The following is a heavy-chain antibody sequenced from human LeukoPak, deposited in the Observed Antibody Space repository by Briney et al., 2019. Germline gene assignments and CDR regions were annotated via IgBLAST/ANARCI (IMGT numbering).Heavy chain of an antibody. Sequence: GGSLRLSCAASGFTFSSYSMNWVRQAPGKGLEWVSSISSSSSYIYYADSVKGRFTISRDNAKNSLYLQMNSLRAEDTAVYYCVKHLGLSGVAARPSDYWGQGTLVTVSS. CDR2: ISSSSSYI. CDR3: VKHLGLSGVAARPSDY. J-gene: IGHJ4*02. V-gene: IGHV3-21*04. CDR1: GFTFSSYS. D-gene: IGHD6-6*01.